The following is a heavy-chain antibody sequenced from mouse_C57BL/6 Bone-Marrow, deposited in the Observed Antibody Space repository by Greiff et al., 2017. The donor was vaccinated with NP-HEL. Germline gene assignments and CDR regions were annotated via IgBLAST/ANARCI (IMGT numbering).Heavy chain of an antibody. V-gene: IGHV1-26*01. J-gene: IGHJ3*01. CDR2: INPNNGGT. D-gene: IGHD1-1*01. Sequence: EVQLQQSGPELVKPGASVKISCKASGYTFTDYYMNWVKQSHGQSLEWIGDINPNNGGTSYNQKFKGKATLTADKSSSTAYMELRSLTSEDSAVYYCAREGKVSYGSRAWFAYWGQGTLVTVSA. CDR3: AREGKVSYGSRAWFAY. CDR1: GYTFTDYY.